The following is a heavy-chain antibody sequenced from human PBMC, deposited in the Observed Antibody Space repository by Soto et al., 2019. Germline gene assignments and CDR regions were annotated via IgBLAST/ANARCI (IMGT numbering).Heavy chain of an antibody. V-gene: IGHV3-7*01. J-gene: IGHJ4*02. CDR2: IKQDGSVK. CDR1: GFTFSTYW. Sequence: EVQLVESGGGLVQPGGSLRLSCASSGFTFSTYWMSWVRQAPGKGLEWVANIKQDGSVKYYVDSVKGRFTISRDNTNNSLYLQMNSLRAEDTAVYYCARDLQQWSQGTLVTVSS. CDR3: ARDLQQ.